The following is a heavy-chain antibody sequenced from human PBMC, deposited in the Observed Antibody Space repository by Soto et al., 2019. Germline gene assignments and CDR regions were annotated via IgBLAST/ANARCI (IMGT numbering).Heavy chain of an antibody. CDR2: IKQDGSEK. V-gene: IGHV3-7*03. J-gene: IGHJ4*02. CDR1: GFTFSSYW. Sequence: GGSLRLSCAASGFTFSSYWMSWVRQAPGKGLEWVANIKQDGSEKCYVDSVKGRFTISRDNAKNSLYLQMNSLRAEDTAVYYCARDRVAYYYDSSGYSDYWGQGTLVTVSS. CDR3: ARDRVAYYYDSSGYSDY. D-gene: IGHD3-22*01.